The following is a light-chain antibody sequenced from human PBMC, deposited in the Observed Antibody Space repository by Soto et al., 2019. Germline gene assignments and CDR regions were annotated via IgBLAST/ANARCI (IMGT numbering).Light chain of an antibody. V-gene: IGKV3-11*01. CDR1: QSFXSH. CDR3: QQRSNWPST. CDR2: DAS. J-gene: IGKJ5*01. Sequence: VLTQCPSRLSLSLGDRATLSWKARQSFXSHFDWYQQKPGQAPRLLXYDASNRATGIPARLSGSGSGTDFTLTISSLEPEDFAVYYCQQRSNWPSTFGQGTRLEIK.